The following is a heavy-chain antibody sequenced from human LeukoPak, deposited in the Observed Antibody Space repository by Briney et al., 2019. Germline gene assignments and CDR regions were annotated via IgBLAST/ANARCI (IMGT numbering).Heavy chain of an antibody. CDR3: ARGLRSLHVMVRGVAIIPHYFDY. D-gene: IGHD3-10*01. Sequence: ASVKVSCKASGYTFTSYGISWVRQAPGQGLEWMGWISAYNGNTNYAQKLQGRVTMTTDTSTSTAYMELRSLRSDDTAVYYCARGLRSLHVMVRGVAIIPHYFDYWGQGTLVTVSS. V-gene: IGHV1-18*01. J-gene: IGHJ4*02. CDR1: GYTFTSYG. CDR2: ISAYNGNT.